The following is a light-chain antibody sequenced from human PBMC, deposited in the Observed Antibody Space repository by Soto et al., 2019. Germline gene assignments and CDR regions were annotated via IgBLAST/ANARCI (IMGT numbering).Light chain of an antibody. CDR2: GTS. Sequence: EIVLTQSPATLSLSPGERATLSCRASQSVSSYLAWYQQKPGQAPRLLIYGTSSRATGIPDRFGGSGSGTDFTLTISRLEPEDFAVYYCQQYGSSPRTFGQGTKVEIK. J-gene: IGKJ1*01. CDR3: QQYGSSPRT. V-gene: IGKV3-20*01. CDR1: QSVSSY.